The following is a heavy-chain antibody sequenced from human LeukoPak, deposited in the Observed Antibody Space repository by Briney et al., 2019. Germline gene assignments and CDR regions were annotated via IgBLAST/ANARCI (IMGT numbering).Heavy chain of an antibody. CDR1: GDTVSSNTAG. Sequence: SQTLSLTCAISGDTVSSNTAGWSWIRQSPSRGLEWLGRTYYRSKWYNDYAVSVKGRVTINPDTSKNQFSLQLNSVTPEDTAVYYCAREATGWRPLDFWGQGTLVTVSS. CDR2: TYYRSKWYN. V-gene: IGHV6-1*01. D-gene: IGHD6-19*01. CDR3: AREATGWRPLDF. J-gene: IGHJ4*02.